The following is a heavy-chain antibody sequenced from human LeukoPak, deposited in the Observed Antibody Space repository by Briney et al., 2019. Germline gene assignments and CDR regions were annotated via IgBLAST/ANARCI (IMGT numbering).Heavy chain of an antibody. D-gene: IGHD1-1*01. J-gene: IGHJ3*01. Sequence: MPSETLSLTCAASGVSISTYYWDWIRQPPGKGLEWIGYIHTSGSNNQYPSLKSRVTISVDKSKNHFSLRLTSVTAADTAVYYCARLSAAVHPGAFDLWGQGTMVTVSS. CDR3: ARLSAAVHPGAFDL. CDR2: IHTSGSN. CDR1: GVSISTYY. V-gene: IGHV4-4*09.